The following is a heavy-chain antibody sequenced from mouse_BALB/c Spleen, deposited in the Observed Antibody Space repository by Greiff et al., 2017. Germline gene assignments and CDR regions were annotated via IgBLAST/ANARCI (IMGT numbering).Heavy chain of an antibody. CDR3: ARTDLLRDAMDY. CDR1: GFNIKDTY. D-gene: IGHD2-1*01. V-gene: IGHV14-3*02. CDR2: IDPANGNT. J-gene: IGHJ4*01. Sequence: EVQLQQSGAELVKPGASVKLSCTASGFNIKDTYMHWVKQRPEQGLEWIGRIDPANGNTKYDPKFQGKATITADTSSNTAYLQLSSLTSEDTAVYYCARTDLLRDAMDYWGQGTSVTVSS.